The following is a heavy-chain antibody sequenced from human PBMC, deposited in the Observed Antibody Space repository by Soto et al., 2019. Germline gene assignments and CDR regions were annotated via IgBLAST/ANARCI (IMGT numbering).Heavy chain of an antibody. Sequence: EVQLVESGGGLVQPGGSLRLSCAASGFTFSSYWMSWVRQAPGKGLVWVANIKQDGSEKYYVDSVKGRFTISRDNAKNSLYLQMNSLRAEDTAVYYCARTTEQLVFDYWGQGTLVTVSS. CDR2: IKQDGSEK. CDR1: GFTFSSYW. CDR3: ARTTEQLVFDY. D-gene: IGHD6-6*01. J-gene: IGHJ4*02. V-gene: IGHV3-7*01.